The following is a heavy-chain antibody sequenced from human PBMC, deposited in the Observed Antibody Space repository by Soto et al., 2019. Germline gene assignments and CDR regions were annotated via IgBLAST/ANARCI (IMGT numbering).Heavy chain of an antibody. V-gene: IGHV3-23*01. CDR3: AKDRHPIYITGTFDP. D-gene: IGHD1-20*01. Sequence: GGSLRLSCAASGFTFSSYAMSWVRQAPGKGLEWVSAISGSGGSTYYADSVKGRFTISRDNSKNTLYLQMNSLRAEDTAVYYCAKDRHPIYITGTFDPWGQGTLVTVSS. CDR2: ISGSGGST. CDR1: GFTFSSYA. J-gene: IGHJ5*02.